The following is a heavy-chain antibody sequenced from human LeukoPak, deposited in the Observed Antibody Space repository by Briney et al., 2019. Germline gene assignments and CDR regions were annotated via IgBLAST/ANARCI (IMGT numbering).Heavy chain of an antibody. V-gene: IGHV4-61*02. J-gene: IGHJ4*02. Sequence: PSQTLSLTCTVSGGSISSGSYYWSWIRQPAGKGLEWIGRIYTSGRTNYNPSVKSRVTISVDTSKNQFSLKLSSVTAADTAVYYCARWQQLVFFDYWGQGTLVTISS. CDR3: ARWQQLVFFDY. D-gene: IGHD6-13*01. CDR2: IYTSGRT. CDR1: GGSISSGSYY.